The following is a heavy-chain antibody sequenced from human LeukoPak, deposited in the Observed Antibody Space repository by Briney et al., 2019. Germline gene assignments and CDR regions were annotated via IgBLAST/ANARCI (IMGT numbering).Heavy chain of an antibody. V-gene: IGHV3-30*18. CDR2: ISHDGSNK. D-gene: IGHD6-19*01. J-gene: IGHJ3*02. CDR3: AKVLAVGDAFDI. Sequence: GGSLRLSCAASGFTFSSYGMHWVRQAPGKGLEWVAVISHDGSNKYYADSVKGRFTISRDNSKNTLYLQMNSLRAEDTAVYYCAKVLAVGDAFDIWGQGTMVTVSS. CDR1: GFTFSSYG.